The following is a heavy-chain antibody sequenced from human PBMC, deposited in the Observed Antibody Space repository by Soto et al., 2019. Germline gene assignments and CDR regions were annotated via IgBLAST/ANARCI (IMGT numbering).Heavy chain of an antibody. CDR3: AKGIDPRYDYMDV. Sequence: QVQLVESGGGVVQPGRSLRLSCAASGFTFSSYGMHWVRQAPGKGLEWVAVISYDGSNKYYADSVKGRFTISRDNSKNTLYLQMNSLRAEDTAVYYCAKGIDPRYDYMDVWGKGTTVTVSS. V-gene: IGHV3-30*18. J-gene: IGHJ6*03. CDR1: GFTFSSYG. CDR2: ISYDGSNK.